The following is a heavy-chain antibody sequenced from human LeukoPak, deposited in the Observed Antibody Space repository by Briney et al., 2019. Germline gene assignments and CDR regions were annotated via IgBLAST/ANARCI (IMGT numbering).Heavy chain of an antibody. V-gene: IGHV4-4*07. D-gene: IGHD1-26*01. CDR2: IYVTGST. Sequence: PSETLSLTCTVSGASISSYYWSWIRQPAGKALEWIGRIYVTGSTNYNPSLKSRVTISVDTSKNQFSLKLSSVTAADTAVYYCARGGSGAFDIWGQGTMVTVSS. CDR1: GASISSYY. CDR3: ARGGSGAFDI. J-gene: IGHJ3*02.